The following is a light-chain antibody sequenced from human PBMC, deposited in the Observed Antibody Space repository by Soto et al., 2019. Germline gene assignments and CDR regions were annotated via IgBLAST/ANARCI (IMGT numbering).Light chain of an antibody. CDR1: SSDVGGYNY. CDR3: SSYTRSSLYV. V-gene: IGLV2-14*01. J-gene: IGLJ1*01. CDR2: DVS. Sequence: QSALTQPASVSGSPGQSITISCTGTSSDVGGYNYVSWYQQHPGKAPKRMIYDVSNRPSGVSNRFSGSKSGNTASLTISGLQAEDEADYYCSSYTRSSLYVFGTGTKVTVL.